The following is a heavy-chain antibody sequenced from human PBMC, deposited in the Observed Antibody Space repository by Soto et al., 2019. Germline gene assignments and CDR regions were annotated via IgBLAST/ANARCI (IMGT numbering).Heavy chain of an antibody. CDR2: IIPIFGTA. D-gene: IGHD6-6*01. Sequence: ASVKVSCKASGGTFSSYAISWVRQAPGQGLEWMGGIIPIFGTANYAQKFQGRVTITADESTSTAYMELSSLRSEDTAVYYCAREGKEYSSSSGSGWFDPWGQGTLVTVSS. J-gene: IGHJ5*02. CDR3: AREGKEYSSSSGSGWFDP. V-gene: IGHV1-69*13. CDR1: GGTFSSYA.